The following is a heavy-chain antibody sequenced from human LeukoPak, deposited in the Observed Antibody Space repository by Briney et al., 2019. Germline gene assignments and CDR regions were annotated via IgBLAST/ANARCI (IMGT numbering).Heavy chain of an antibody. V-gene: IGHV3-21*01. Sequence: GESLRLSCAASGFTFTSYAMNWVRQAPGKGLEWVSSISYSSAYIYYADSLKGRFTISRDNAKNSLYLQMNSLRAEDTAVYYCTGQQGMDYWGQGTLVTVSS. CDR1: GFTFTSYA. D-gene: IGHD6-13*01. J-gene: IGHJ4*02. CDR2: ISYSSAYI. CDR3: TGQQGMDY.